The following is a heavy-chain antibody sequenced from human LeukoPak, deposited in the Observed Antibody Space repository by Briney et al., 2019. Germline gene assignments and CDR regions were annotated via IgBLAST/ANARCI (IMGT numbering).Heavy chain of an antibody. CDR1: GFTVSSNY. CDR2: IYSGGST. J-gene: IGHJ4*02. V-gene: IGHV3-66*01. D-gene: IGHD4-17*01. CDR3: ARDYGDYVSDY. Sequence: SGGSLRLSCAASGFTVSSNYMSWVRQAPGKGLEWVSVIYSGGSTYYADSVKGRFTISRDNSKNTLYLQMNSLRAEDTAVYYCARDYGDYVSDYRGQGTLVTVSS.